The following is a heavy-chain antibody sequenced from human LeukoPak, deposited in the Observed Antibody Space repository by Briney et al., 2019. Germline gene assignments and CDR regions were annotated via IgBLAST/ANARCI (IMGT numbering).Heavy chain of an antibody. CDR2: IIGSAYGP. CDR1: GLTFSSFA. Sequence: PGGSLRLSSTVSGLTFSSFAITWVRQAPGKGLEWVSTIIGSAYGPYGTFYADSVKGRFTISRDNSKNILYLQMNSLRAEDTAVYYCAKNRGSGSHGHYHYERWGKGTRVTVSS. D-gene: IGHD1-26*01. CDR3: AKNRGSGSHGHYHYER. V-gene: IGHV3-23*01. J-gene: IGHJ4*02.